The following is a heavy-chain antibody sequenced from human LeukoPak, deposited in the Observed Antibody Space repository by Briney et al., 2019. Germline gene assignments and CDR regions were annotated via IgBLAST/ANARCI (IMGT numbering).Heavy chain of an antibody. J-gene: IGHJ4*02. Sequence: ASVKVSCKASGYTFTGYYMHWVRQAPGQGLEWMGWINPNSGGTNYAQKFQGRVAMTRDTSISTAYMELSRLRSDDTAVYYCAREAEVGGDFDYWGQGTLVTVSS. V-gene: IGHV1-2*02. CDR2: INPNSGGT. CDR3: AREAEVGGDFDY. D-gene: IGHD1-26*01. CDR1: GYTFTGYY.